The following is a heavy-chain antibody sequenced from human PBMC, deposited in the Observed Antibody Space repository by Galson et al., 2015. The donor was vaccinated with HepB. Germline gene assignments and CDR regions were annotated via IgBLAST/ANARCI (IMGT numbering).Heavy chain of an antibody. D-gene: IGHD2-21*02. CDR1: GFTFSSYD. CDR2: IGTAGDP. J-gene: IGHJ2*01. V-gene: IGHV3-13*05. Sequence: SLRLSCAASGFTFSSYDMHWVRQATGKGLEWVSAIGTAGDPYYPGSVKGRFTISRENAKNSLYLQMNSLRAGDTAVYYCARGSYCGGDCYMVTNWYFDLWGRGTLVTVSS. CDR3: ARGSYCGGDCYMVTNWYFDL.